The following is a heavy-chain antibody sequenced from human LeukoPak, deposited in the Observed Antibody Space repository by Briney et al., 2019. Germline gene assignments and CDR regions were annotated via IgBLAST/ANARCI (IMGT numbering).Heavy chain of an antibody. J-gene: IGHJ5*02. Sequence: PSETLSLTCAVYGGSFSGYYWSWIRQPPGKGLEWIGEINHSGSTNYNPSLKSRVTISVDTSKNQFSLKLSSVTAADTAVYYCARNEYYYDSSGYQFDPWGQGTLVTVSS. D-gene: IGHD3-22*01. CDR1: GGSFSGYY. CDR3: ARNEYYYDSSGYQFDP. CDR2: INHSGST. V-gene: IGHV4-34*01.